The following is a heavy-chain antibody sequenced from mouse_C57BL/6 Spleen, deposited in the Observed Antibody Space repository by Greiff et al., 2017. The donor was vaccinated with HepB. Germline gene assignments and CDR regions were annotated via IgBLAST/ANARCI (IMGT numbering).Heavy chain of an antibody. Sequence: QVQLKESGAELVRPGASVKLSCKASGYTFTDYYINWVKQRPGQGLEWIARIYPGSGNTYYNEKFKGKATLTAEKSSSTAYMQLSSLTSEDSAVYFCARESLTFFDYWGQGTTLTVSS. V-gene: IGHV1-76*01. CDR2: IYPGSGNT. J-gene: IGHJ2*01. D-gene: IGHD4-1*01. CDR3: ARESLTFFDY. CDR1: GYTFTDYY.